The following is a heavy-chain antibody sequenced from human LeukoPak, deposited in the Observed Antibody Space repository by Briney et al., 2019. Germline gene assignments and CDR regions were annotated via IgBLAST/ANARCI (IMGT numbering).Heavy chain of an antibody. CDR3: ARDRRAYDFWSGYRVGLDY. Sequence: GGSLRLSCAASGFTFSSYSMNWVRQAPGKGLEWVSYISSSSSTIYYADSVKGRFTISRDNAKNSLYLQMNSLRAEDTAVYYCARDRRAYDFWSGYRVGLDYWGQGTLVTVSS. CDR2: ISSSSSTI. CDR1: GFTFSSYS. D-gene: IGHD3-3*01. V-gene: IGHV3-48*01. J-gene: IGHJ4*02.